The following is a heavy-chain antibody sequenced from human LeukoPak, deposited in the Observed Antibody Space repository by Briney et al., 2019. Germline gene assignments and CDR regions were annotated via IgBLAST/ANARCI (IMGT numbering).Heavy chain of an antibody. Sequence: SVKVSCKASGGTFSSYAISWVRQAPGQGLEWMGGIIPIFGTANYAQKFQGRVTITADESTSTAYMELSSLRSEDTAVYYCARDRIAAAGTTYYYYGMDVWGQGTTVTVSS. D-gene: IGHD6-13*01. CDR2: IIPIFGTA. V-gene: IGHV1-69*13. CDR1: GGTFSSYA. CDR3: ARDRIAAAGTTYYYYGMDV. J-gene: IGHJ6*02.